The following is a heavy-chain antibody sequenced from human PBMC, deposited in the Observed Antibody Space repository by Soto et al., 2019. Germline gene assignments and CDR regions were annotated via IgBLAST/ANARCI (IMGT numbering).Heavy chain of an antibody. Sequence: SETLSVTCSVSGGPITGSRWSWIRQPVGRGLEWIGRIYTRGSADYNPSLKSRVTMSVDTSKNQFSLNVKSVTAADTAVYYCASSAIMGLEVAGHFDNWGQGILVTVSS. V-gene: IGHV4-4*07. CDR2: IYTRGSA. CDR1: GGPITGSR. J-gene: IGHJ4*02. CDR3: ASSAIMGLEVAGHFDN. D-gene: IGHD3-16*01.